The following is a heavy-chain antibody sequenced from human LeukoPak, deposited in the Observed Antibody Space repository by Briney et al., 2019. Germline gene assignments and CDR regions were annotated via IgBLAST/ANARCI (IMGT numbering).Heavy chain of an antibody. V-gene: IGHV3-23*01. D-gene: IGHD4-17*01. CDR1: GYTFSSYA. Sequence: GGSLRLSCAASGYTFSSYAMTWVRQAPGKGLEWVSAISGSGGSTYYAASVKGRFTISRDNPKNTLYLQMNSLRAEDTAVYYCAKLLYAYGDSLMPDYWGQGTLVTVSS. J-gene: IGHJ4*02. CDR3: AKLLYAYGDSLMPDY. CDR2: ISGSGGST.